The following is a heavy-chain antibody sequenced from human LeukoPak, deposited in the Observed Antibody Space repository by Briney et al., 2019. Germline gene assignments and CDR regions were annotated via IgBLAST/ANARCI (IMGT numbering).Heavy chain of an antibody. V-gene: IGHV3-23*01. CDR3: ARTSSIAARYFDY. CDR2: ISGSGGST. CDR1: GFTFSSYA. Sequence: PGASLRLSCAASGFTFSSYAMSWVRQAPGKGLEWVSAISGSGGSTYYADSVKGRFTISRDNSKNTLYLQMNSLRAEDTAVYYCARTSSIAARYFDYWGQGTLVTVSS. J-gene: IGHJ4*02. D-gene: IGHD6-6*01.